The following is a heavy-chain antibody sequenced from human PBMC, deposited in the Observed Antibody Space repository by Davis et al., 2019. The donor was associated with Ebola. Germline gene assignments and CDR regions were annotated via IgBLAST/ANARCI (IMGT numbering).Heavy chain of an antibody. CDR2: LGTSADT. CDR1: GFVFRNYV. Sequence: GGSLRLSCAASGFVFRNYVMSWVRQAPGNGLEWVSTLGTSADTYYADSVKGRFTISRDNSKNTLYLQMNGLRVEDTAIYYCAKDTSNIWFDIWGQGTNVTVSS. J-gene: IGHJ3*02. CDR3: AKDTSNIWFDI. D-gene: IGHD1-26*01. V-gene: IGHV3-23*01.